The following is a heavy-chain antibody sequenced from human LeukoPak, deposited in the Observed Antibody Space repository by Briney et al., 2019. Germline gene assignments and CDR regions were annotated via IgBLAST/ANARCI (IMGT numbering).Heavy chain of an antibody. Sequence: GGSLRLSCAASGFTFSSSSMHWVRQAPGKGLEWVSSISTSSIYIYYADSMKGRFTISRDNAKNSLFLQMNSLRAEDTAVYYCARGSPSYYYDSSGYGYYFDYWGQGTLVTVSS. J-gene: IGHJ4*02. CDR2: ISTSSIYI. V-gene: IGHV3-21*01. CDR3: ARGSPSYYYDSSGYGYYFDY. D-gene: IGHD3-22*01. CDR1: GFTFSSSS.